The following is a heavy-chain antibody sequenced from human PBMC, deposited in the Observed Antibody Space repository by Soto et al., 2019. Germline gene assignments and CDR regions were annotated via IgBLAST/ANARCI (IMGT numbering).Heavy chain of an antibody. J-gene: IGHJ6*02. V-gene: IGHV4-31*03. D-gene: IGHD3-16*01. CDR2: IYYSGST. CDR3: ARGGGGSDQYYYYGMDV. Sequence: QVHLQESGPGLVKPSQTLSLTCSVSGGSISSGGYYWSWIRQHPGKGLEWIGFIYYSGSTYYNPSLKSRVTISVDPAKNPFPPKLSSVAAADTAVYYWARGGGGSDQYYYYGMDVWGQGTTVTVSS. CDR1: GGSISSGGYY.